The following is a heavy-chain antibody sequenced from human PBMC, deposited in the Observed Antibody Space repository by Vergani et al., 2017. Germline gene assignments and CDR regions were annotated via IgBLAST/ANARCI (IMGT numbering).Heavy chain of an antibody. V-gene: IGHV3-74*02. D-gene: IGHD5-18*01. J-gene: IGHJ6*03. CDR2: INSDGSST. Sequence: EVQLLESGGGLVQPGGSLRLSCAASGFTFSSYAMSWVRQAPGKGLEWVSRINSDGSSTSYADSVKGRFTISRDNAKNTLYLQMNSLRAEDTAVYYCARGTAMVNRRVYYYYYYMDVWGKGTTVTVSS. CDR1: GFTFSSYA. CDR3: ARGTAMVNRRVYYYYYYMDV.